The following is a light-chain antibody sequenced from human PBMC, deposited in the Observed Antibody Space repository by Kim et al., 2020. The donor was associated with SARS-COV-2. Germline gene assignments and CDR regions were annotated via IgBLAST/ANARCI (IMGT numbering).Light chain of an antibody. CDR2: LGS. Sequence: PASISCRSSQSLRHTGVRTYLDWYLQKPGQSPQLLIYLGSNRASGVPDRFSGSGSGTDFTLKISRVEAEDVGVYYCMQALQTPYTFGQGTKLEI. V-gene: IGKV2-28*01. CDR3: MQALQTPYT. J-gene: IGKJ2*01. CDR1: QSLRHTGVRTY.